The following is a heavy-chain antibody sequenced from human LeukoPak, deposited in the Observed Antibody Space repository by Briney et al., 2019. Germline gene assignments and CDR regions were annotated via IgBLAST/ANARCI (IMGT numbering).Heavy chain of an antibody. D-gene: IGHD3-10*01. CDR1: GGSFSGYY. Sequence: SETLSLTCAVYGGSFSGYYWGWIRQPPGKGLEWIGSIYYSGSTFYNPSLKSRVTISVDTSKNQFSLKLSSVTAADTAVYYCARHGAEGEYYYYYYMDVWGKGTTVTVSS. CDR3: ARHGAEGEYYYYYYMDV. V-gene: IGHV4-39*01. J-gene: IGHJ6*03. CDR2: IYYSGST.